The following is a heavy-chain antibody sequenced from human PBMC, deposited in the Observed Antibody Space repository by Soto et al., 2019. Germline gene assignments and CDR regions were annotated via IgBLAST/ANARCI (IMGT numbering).Heavy chain of an antibody. CDR2: MSPESGNT. J-gene: IGHJ4*02. Sequence: ASVNVSCKASGYTFTEYDINWVRQASGQGLEYMGWMSPESGNTGYAPQFQGRVTMTRNTSISTAYMELSSLRSEDTAVYYCEVTTGYWGQGTKVTVSS. CDR1: GYTFTEYD. D-gene: IGHD2-21*02. V-gene: IGHV1-8*01. CDR3: EVTTGY.